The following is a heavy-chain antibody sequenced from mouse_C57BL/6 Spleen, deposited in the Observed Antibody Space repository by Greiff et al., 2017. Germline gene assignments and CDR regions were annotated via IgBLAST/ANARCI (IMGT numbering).Heavy chain of an antibody. Sequence: VKLMESGPELVKPGASVKISCKASGYAFSSSWMNWVKQRPGKGLEWIGRIYPGDGDTNYNGKFKGKATLTADKSSSTAYMQLSSLTSEDSAVYFCARSGNSFAYWGQGTLVTVSA. CDR3: ARSGNSFAY. J-gene: IGHJ3*01. CDR2: IYPGDGDT. CDR1: GYAFSSSW. D-gene: IGHD2-1*01. V-gene: IGHV1-82*01.